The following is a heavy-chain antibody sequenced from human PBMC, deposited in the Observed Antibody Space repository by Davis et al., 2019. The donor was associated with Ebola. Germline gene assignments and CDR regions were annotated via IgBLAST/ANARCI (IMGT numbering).Heavy chain of an antibody. Sequence: PSETLSLTCTVSGGSISSYYWSWIRQPPGKGLEWIGYIYHSGSTYYNPSLKSRVTISVDRSKNQFSLKLSSVTAADTAVYYCARSMVRGVRVPMDVWGKGTTVTVSS. J-gene: IGHJ6*04. V-gene: IGHV4-59*04. CDR1: GGSISSYY. CDR2: IYHSGST. CDR3: ARSMVRGVRVPMDV. D-gene: IGHD3-10*01.